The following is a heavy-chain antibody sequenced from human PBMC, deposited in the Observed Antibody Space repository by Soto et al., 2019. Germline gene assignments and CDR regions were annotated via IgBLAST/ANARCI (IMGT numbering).Heavy chain of an antibody. CDR3: AGGAAVYSSSWHLSDY. D-gene: IGHD6-13*01. CDR1: GFTFSDYY. Sequence: QVQLVESGGGLVKPGGSLRLSCAASGFTFSDYYMSWIRQAPGKGLEWVSYISSSGSTIYYADSVKGRFTISRDNAKNSLYREMNSLRAEDTAVYYCAGGAAVYSSSWHLSDYWGQGTLVTVSS. J-gene: IGHJ4*02. V-gene: IGHV3-11*01. CDR2: ISSSGSTI.